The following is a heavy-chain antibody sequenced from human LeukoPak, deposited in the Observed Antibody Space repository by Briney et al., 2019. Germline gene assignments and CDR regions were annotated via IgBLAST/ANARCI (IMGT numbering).Heavy chain of an antibody. CDR1: GGSFSGYY. J-gene: IGHJ4*02. Sequence: SETLSLTCAVYGGSFSGYYWSWIRQPPGKGLEWIGEINHSGSTNYNPSLKSRVTMSVDTSKNQFSLKLSSVTAADTAVYYCARGGYDILTGYYMWLFDYWGQGTLVTVSS. D-gene: IGHD3-9*01. CDR2: INHSGST. V-gene: IGHV4-34*01. CDR3: ARGGYDILTGYYMWLFDY.